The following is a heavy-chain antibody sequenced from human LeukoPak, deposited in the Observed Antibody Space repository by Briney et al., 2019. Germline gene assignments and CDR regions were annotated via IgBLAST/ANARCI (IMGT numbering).Heavy chain of an antibody. D-gene: IGHD3-22*01. CDR1: GGSISSSSYY. CDR3: ARSPEGYDNGGFYYYFDF. CDR2: IYTSGST. Sequence: SETLSLTCTVSGGSISSSSYYWSWIRQPAGKGLEWIGRIYTSGSTNYNPSLKSRVTMSVDTSKNQFSLKLSSVTAADTAVYYCARSPEGYDNGGFYYYFDFWGQGTLVTVSS. J-gene: IGHJ4*02. V-gene: IGHV4-61*02.